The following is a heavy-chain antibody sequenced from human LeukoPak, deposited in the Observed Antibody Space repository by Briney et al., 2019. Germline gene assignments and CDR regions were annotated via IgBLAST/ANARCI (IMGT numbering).Heavy chain of an antibody. D-gene: IGHD1-26*01. CDR2: IYTSGST. Sequence: SETLSLTCTVSGGSISSQYWFWIRQPPGKGLEWIGYIYTSGSTNYNPSLKSRVTISVDTSKNQFSLKLSSVTAADTAVYYCAGGGEGATPYYYYMDVWGKGTTVTVSS. V-gene: IGHV4-4*09. CDR1: GGSISSQY. CDR3: AGGGEGATPYYYYMDV. J-gene: IGHJ6*03.